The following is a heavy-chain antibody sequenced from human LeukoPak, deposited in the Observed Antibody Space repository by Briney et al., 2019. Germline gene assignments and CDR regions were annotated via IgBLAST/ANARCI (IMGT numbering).Heavy chain of an antibody. CDR3: ARRGNSGYSLDY. CDR1: GFTVSNSY. CDR2: IYSGGST. V-gene: IGHV3-53*01. Sequence: PGGSLRLSCAASGFTVSNSYMSWVRQAPGEGLEWVSVIYSGGSTYYADSVKGRFTISRGNSKNTLYLQMNSLRAEDTAMYYCARRGNSGYSLDYWGQGTLVTVSS. J-gene: IGHJ4*02. D-gene: IGHD3-22*01.